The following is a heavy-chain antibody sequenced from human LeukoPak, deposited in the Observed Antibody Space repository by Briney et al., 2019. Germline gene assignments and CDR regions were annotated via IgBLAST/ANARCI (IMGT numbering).Heavy chain of an antibody. Sequence: PTETLSLTCTVPGGSISSYYWSWIRQPAGKGLEWIGRIYTSGSTNYNPSLKSRVTMSVDTSKNQFSLKLSSVTAADTAVYYCARGGSWDFWSDNALRFDPWGQGTLVTVSS. CDR2: IYTSGST. J-gene: IGHJ5*02. CDR1: GGSISSYY. CDR3: ARGGSWDFWSDNALRFDP. V-gene: IGHV4-4*07. D-gene: IGHD3-3*01.